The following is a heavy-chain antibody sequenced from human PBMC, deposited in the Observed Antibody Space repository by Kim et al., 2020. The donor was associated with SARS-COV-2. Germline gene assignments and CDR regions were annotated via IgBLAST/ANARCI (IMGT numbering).Heavy chain of an antibody. Sequence: VKGRFTIYRDNAKNSLYLQMNSLRAEDTAVYYCARVEGYCSGGSCLAFDYWGQGTLVTVSS. D-gene: IGHD2-15*01. CDR3: ARVEGYCSGGSCLAFDY. J-gene: IGHJ4*02. V-gene: IGHV3-11*06.